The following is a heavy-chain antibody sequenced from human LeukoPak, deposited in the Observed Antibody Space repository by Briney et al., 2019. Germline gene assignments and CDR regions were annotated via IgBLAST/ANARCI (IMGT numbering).Heavy chain of an antibody. Sequence: GGSLGLSCAASGFTFSNFWMNWVRQAPGRGLEWVANISPDGSDKFYVDSVKGRFTISRDNAKNSVYLQMNSLTTEDTAVYYCSGRDSSRNPWAYWGQGTLVSVSS. D-gene: IGHD2-2*01. CDR1: GFTFSNFW. CDR2: ISPDGSDK. CDR3: SGRDSSRNPWAY. J-gene: IGHJ4*02. V-gene: IGHV3-7*01.